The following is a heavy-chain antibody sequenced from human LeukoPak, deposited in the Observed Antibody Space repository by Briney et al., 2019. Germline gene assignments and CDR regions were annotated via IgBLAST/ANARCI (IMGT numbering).Heavy chain of an antibody. CDR3: ATIRRTYYYDSSGER. J-gene: IGHJ4*02. CDR1: GYTFTNYG. CDR2: ISAYNGNT. V-gene: IGHV1-18*01. Sequence: GASVKVSCKASGYTFTNYGISWVRQAPGQGLEWMGWISAYNGNTNYAQKFQGRVTMTRDTSISTAYMELSRLRSDDTAVYYCATIRRTYYYDSSGERWGQGTLVTVSS. D-gene: IGHD3-22*01.